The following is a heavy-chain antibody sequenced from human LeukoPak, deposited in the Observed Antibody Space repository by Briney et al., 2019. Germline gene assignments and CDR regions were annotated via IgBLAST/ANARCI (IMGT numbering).Heavy chain of an antibody. CDR1: GYTFTGYF. Sequence: ASVKVSCKAAGYTFTGYFMDWVRQAPGQGLEWVGEINPNNGDTKFAQKFEGRVTMTRDTSITTAYMELSSLKSDDTAVYYCARLRWERGALDYWGQGTPVTVSS. D-gene: IGHD1-26*01. V-gene: IGHV1-2*02. J-gene: IGHJ4*02. CDR2: INPNNGDT. CDR3: ARLRWERGALDY.